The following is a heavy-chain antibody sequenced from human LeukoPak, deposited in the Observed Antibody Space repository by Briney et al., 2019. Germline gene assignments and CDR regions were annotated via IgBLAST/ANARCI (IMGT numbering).Heavy chain of an antibody. CDR2: INWNGGST. V-gene: IGHV3-20*04. J-gene: IGHJ6*02. Sequence: PGGSLRLSCAASGFTFDDYGMSWVRQAPGKGLEWVSGINWNGGSTGYADSVKGRFTISRDNAKNSLYLQMNSLRAEDTALYYCARVFRVGYYGSMAHKGRGYYYYYGMDVWGQGTTVTVSS. CDR1: GFTFDDYG. D-gene: IGHD3-10*01. CDR3: ARVFRVGYYGSMAHKGRGYYYYYGMDV.